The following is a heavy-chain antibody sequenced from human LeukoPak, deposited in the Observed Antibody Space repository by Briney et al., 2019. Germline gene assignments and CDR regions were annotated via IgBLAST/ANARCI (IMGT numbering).Heavy chain of an antibody. Sequence: PRASVKVSCKASGYTFTSYGISWVRQAPGQGLEWMGWISAYNGNTNYAQKLQGRVTMTTDTSTSTAYMELRSLRSDDTAVYYCARYVVVPAAMCYYYYGMDVWGQGTTVTVSS. V-gene: IGHV1-18*01. CDR1: GYTFTSYG. CDR3: ARYVVVPAAMCYYYYGMDV. CDR2: ISAYNGNT. J-gene: IGHJ6*02. D-gene: IGHD2-2*01.